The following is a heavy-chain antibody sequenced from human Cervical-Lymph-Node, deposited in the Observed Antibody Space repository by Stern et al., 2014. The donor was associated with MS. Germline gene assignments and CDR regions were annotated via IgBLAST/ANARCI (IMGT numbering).Heavy chain of an antibody. CDR1: GFSLSTNVVA. CDR3: THVIVTYYRFDY. J-gene: IGHJ4*02. Sequence: QVPLRESGPPLVKPTQTLTLTCTFSGFSLSTNVVAVGWIRQPPGKALEWLALIYWDDDKRYSPSLKSRLTIAKDTSKNQVVLTMTNMDPVDTATYYCTHVIVTYYRFDYWGQGTLVTVSS. D-gene: IGHD3-22*01. V-gene: IGHV2-5*02. CDR2: IYWDDDK.